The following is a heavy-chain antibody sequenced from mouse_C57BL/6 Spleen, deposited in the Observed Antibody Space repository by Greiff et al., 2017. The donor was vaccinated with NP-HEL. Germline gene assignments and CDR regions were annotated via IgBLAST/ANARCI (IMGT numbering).Heavy chain of an antibody. J-gene: IGHJ1*03. CDR1: GYTFTSYG. D-gene: IGHD1-1*01. CDR3: ARGDYGSSYDWYFDV. Sequence: LVESGAELARPGASVKLSCKASGYTFTSYGISWVKQRTGQGLEWIGEIYPRSGNTYYNEKFKGKATLTADKSSSTAYMELRSLTSEDSAVYFCARGDYGSSYDWYFDVWGTGTTVTVSS. V-gene: IGHV1-81*01. CDR2: IYPRSGNT.